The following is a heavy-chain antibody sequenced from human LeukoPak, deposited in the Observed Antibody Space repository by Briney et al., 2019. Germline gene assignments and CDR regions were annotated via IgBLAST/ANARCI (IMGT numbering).Heavy chain of an antibody. CDR3: ARAGRGDYVWGSYSFDY. D-gene: IGHD3-16*01. Sequence: SGTLSLTCTVSGDSISNYYWSWIRQPPGKGLEWIGYISYSGSTNYNTSPKSRVTISVDSPKNQFSMKVSSVTAADTAVYCYARAGRGDYVWGSYSFDYWGQGTLVTVSS. V-gene: IGHV4-59*01. J-gene: IGHJ4*02. CDR1: GDSISNYY. CDR2: ISYSGST.